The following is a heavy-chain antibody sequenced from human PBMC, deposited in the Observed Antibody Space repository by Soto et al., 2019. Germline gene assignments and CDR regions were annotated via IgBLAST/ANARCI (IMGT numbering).Heavy chain of an antibody. V-gene: IGHV3-9*01. Sequence: EVQLVESGGGLVQPGRSLRLSCAASGFTFDNYAMHWVRQGPGTGLEWVAGITWNGGRIQYADYVKGRCTISRDNTKNSLSLQINSLRAEATALYFCVRGFYTVAYYFDFWGQGTQVTVSS. CDR2: ITWNGGRI. J-gene: IGHJ4*02. CDR3: VRGFYTVAYYFDF. D-gene: IGHD4-4*01. CDR1: GFTFDNYA.